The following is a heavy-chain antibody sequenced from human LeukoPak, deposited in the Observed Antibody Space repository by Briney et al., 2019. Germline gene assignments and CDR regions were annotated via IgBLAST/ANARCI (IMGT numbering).Heavy chain of an antibody. V-gene: IGHV3-23*01. CDR3: ARSGSYLEFDY. CDR2: VTGSGDTT. CDR1: GFTFTSYA. D-gene: IGHD1-26*01. J-gene: IGHJ4*02. Sequence: GGSLRLSCAASGFTFTSYAMSWVRQAPGKGLEWVSAVTGSGDTTYYAASVKGRFTISRDNSKNTLYLQMNSLRAEDTAVYYCARSGSYLEFDYWGQGTLVTASS.